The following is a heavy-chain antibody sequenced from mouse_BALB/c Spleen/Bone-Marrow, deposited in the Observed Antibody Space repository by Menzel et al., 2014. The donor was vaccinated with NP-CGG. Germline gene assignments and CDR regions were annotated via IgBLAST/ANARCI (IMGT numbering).Heavy chain of an antibody. J-gene: IGHJ3*01. CDR1: GYTFTSCY. CDR3: TRGDDYDEEFAY. CDR2: INPSNGGT. Sequence: QVHVKQSGAELVKPGASVKLSCKASGYTFTSCYMYWVKQRPGQGLEWIGGINPSNGGTNFNEKFKSKATLTVDKSSSTAYMQLSSLTSEDSAVYYCTRGDDYDEEFAYWGQGTLVTVSA. V-gene: IGHV1S81*02. D-gene: IGHD2-4*01.